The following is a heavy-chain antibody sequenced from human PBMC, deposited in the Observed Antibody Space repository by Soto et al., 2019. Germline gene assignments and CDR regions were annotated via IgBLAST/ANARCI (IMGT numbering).Heavy chain of an antibody. CDR2: IWYDGSNK. CDR1: GFTFSSYG. CDR3: ARGFWRGGGSFDY. V-gene: IGHV3-33*01. Sequence: QVQLVESGGGVVQPGRSLRLSCAASGFTFSSYGMHWVRRAPGKGLEWVAVIWYDGSNKYYADSVKGRFTISRDNSKNTLYLQMNSLRAEDTAVYYCARGFWRGGGSFDYWGQGTLVTVSS. D-gene: IGHD3-3*01. J-gene: IGHJ4*02.